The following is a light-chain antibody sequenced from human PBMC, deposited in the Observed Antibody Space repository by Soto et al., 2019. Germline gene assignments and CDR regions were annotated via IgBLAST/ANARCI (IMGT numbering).Light chain of an antibody. CDR1: SSDVGGYNF. V-gene: IGLV2-14*03. CDR3: CSYSGSSTIVV. CDR2: DVD. Sequence: QSALTQPASVSGSPGQSITISCTGTSSDVGGYNFVSWYQQHPGKAPRLMIFDVDNRPSVVSTRFSGSKSGNTASLTISGLQAEDEADYYCCSYSGSSTIVVFGGGTKLTVL. J-gene: IGLJ2*01.